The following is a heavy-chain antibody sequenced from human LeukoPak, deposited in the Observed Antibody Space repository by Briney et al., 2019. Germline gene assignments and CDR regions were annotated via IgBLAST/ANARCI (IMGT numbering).Heavy chain of an antibody. V-gene: IGHV3-30*03. J-gene: IGHJ3*02. CDR3: ARGGPGGAFDI. D-gene: IGHD3-10*01. Sequence: PGGSLRLSCAASGFTFSSYGMHWVRQAPGKGLEWVAVISYDGSNEYYADSVKGRFTISRDNSKNTLYLQMNSLRAEDTAVYYCARGGPGGAFDIWGQGTMVTVSS. CDR2: ISYDGSNE. CDR1: GFTFSSYG.